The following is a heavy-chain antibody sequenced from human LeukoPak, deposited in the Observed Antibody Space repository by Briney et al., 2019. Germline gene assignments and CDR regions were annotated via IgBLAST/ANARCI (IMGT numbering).Heavy chain of an antibody. Sequence: PGESLRLSCAASGFTFDDYAMHWVRQAPGKGLEWVSGISWNSGSIGYADSVKGRFTISRDNAKNSLYLQMNSLRAEDMALYYCAKGRDIVVVPAALDYWGQGTLVTVSS. J-gene: IGHJ4*02. D-gene: IGHD2-2*01. V-gene: IGHV3-9*03. CDR2: ISWNSGSI. CDR1: GFTFDDYA. CDR3: AKGRDIVVVPAALDY.